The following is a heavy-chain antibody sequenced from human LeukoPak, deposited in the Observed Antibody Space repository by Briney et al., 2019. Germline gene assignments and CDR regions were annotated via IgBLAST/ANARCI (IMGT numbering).Heavy chain of an antibody. CDR3: ARGRGAVAGNLYYYYMDV. D-gene: IGHD6-19*01. V-gene: IGHV4-34*01. Sequence: SETLSLTCAVYGGSFSGYYWSWIRQPPGKGLEWIGEINHSGSTNYNPSLKSRGTISVDTSKNQFSLKLSSVPAADTAVYYCARGRGAVAGNLYYYYMDVWGKGTTVTVSS. CDR2: INHSGST. CDR1: GGSFSGYY. J-gene: IGHJ6*03.